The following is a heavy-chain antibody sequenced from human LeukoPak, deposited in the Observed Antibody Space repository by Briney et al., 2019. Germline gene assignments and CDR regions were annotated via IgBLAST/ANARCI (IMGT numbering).Heavy chain of an antibody. CDR2: ISAYNGNT. CDR3: ARAPSSGWYGWENWFDP. D-gene: IGHD6-19*01. CDR1: GYTFTSYG. Sequence: GASVKVSCKASGYTFTSYGISWVRQAPGQGLEWMGWISAYNGNTNYAQKLQGRVTMTTDTSTSTVYMELSSLRSEDTAVYYCARAPSSGWYGWENWFDPWGQGTLVTVSS. J-gene: IGHJ5*02. V-gene: IGHV1-18*01.